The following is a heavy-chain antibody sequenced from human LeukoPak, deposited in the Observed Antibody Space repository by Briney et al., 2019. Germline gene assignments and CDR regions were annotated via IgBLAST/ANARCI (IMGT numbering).Heavy chain of an antibody. Sequence: ASVKVSCKASGYTFTSYGISWVRQAPGQGLEWMGWISAYNGNTNYAQKLQGRVTMTTDTSTSTAYMELRSLRSDDTAVYYRARDRYYGSGSYYNAYYYYYYYMDVWGKGTTVTVSS. D-gene: IGHD3-10*01. CDR1: GYTFTSYG. CDR2: ISAYNGNT. J-gene: IGHJ6*03. CDR3: ARDRYYGSGSYYNAYYYYYYYMDV. V-gene: IGHV1-18*01.